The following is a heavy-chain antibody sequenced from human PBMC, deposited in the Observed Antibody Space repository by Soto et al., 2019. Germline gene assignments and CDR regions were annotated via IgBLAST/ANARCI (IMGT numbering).Heavy chain of an antibody. CDR2: ISPYNGNT. J-gene: IGHJ5*02. V-gene: IGHV1-18*01. CDR1: GYTFTSND. D-gene: IGHD2-8*01. Sequence: EVSVKVTSKASGYTFTSNDSKSLRQSTEQGLEWMGWISPYNGNTNYAQKLQGRVTMTTDTSTSTAYMELRSLRSDDTAVYYCALGAREDIVLSGGAQNWLDPWGQGTLVTVSS. CDR3: ALGAREDIVLSGGAQNWLDP.